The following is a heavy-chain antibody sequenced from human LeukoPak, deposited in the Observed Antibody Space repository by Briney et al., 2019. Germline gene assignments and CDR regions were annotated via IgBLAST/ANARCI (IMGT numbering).Heavy chain of an antibody. CDR3: ARSGRPRDSSGYYYDY. J-gene: IGHJ4*02. CDR2: IYSGGST. V-gene: IGHV3-53*01. D-gene: IGHD3-22*01. Sequence: GGSLRLSCAASGLTFTMFGMNWVRQAPGKGLEWVSVIYSGGSTYYADSVKGRFTISRDNSKNTLYLQMNSLRAEDTAVYYCARSGRPRDSSGYYYDYWGQGTLVTVSS. CDR1: GLTFTMFG.